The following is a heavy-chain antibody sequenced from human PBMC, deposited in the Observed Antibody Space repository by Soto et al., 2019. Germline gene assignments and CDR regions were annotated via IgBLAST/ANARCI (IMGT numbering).Heavy chain of an antibody. Sequence: SVKVSCKASGFTFTISAVQCVLQSLLQRLDWIGWIVVGSGNTNYAQKFQERVTITRDMSTSTAYMELSSLRSEDTAVYYCAADPTVTLSVVSGMDVWGQGTTVTVSS. CDR3: AADPTVTLSVVSGMDV. J-gene: IGHJ6*02. CDR1: GFTFTISA. CDR2: IVVGSGNT. V-gene: IGHV1-58*01. D-gene: IGHD4-4*01.